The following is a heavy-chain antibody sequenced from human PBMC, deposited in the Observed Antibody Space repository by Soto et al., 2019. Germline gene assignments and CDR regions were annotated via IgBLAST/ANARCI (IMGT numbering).Heavy chain of an antibody. D-gene: IGHD4-4*01. V-gene: IGHV4-31*03. CDR1: GASIISSGYY. CDR2: IYYSGSA. CDR3: ARADFLGATITNWFDP. Sequence: QVQLQESGPGLVKPSQTLSLTCTVSGASIISSGYYWSWIRQLPGKGLEWIGYIYYSGSAYYTPSLTSRVSMSVDTSKNQFSLKVSSVTAADTAVYYCARADFLGATITNWFDPWGQGTLVTVSS. J-gene: IGHJ5*02.